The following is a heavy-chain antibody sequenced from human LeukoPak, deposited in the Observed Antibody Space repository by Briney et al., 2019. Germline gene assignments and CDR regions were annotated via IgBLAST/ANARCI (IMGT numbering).Heavy chain of an antibody. CDR3: ARSAGYQLLEGYYYYMDV. V-gene: IGHV4-59*01. Sequence: SETLSLTCTVSGGSISSYYWSWIRQPAEKGLEWIGYIYYSGSTNYNPSLKSRVTMSVDTSKNQFSLKLSSVTAADTAVYYCARSAGYQLLEGYYYYMDVWGKGTTVTVSS. CDR2: IYYSGST. D-gene: IGHD2-2*01. J-gene: IGHJ6*03. CDR1: GGSISSYY.